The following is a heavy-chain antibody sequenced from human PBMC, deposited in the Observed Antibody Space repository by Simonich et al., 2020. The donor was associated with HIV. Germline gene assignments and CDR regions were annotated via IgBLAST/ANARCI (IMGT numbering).Heavy chain of an antibody. CDR3: ARHSGYAYAFDI. J-gene: IGHJ3*02. V-gene: IGHV4-34*01. CDR1: GGSFSGHY. Sequence: QVQLQQWGAGLLKPSENLSLTCAVCGGSFSGHYWSWIRQPPGQGLEWIGEINHDGMANYNPSLKSRVLIFVATSKNQFSLKLSSVTAADTAVYYCARHSGYAYAFDIWGQGTMITVSS. D-gene: IGHD5-12*01. CDR2: INHDGMA.